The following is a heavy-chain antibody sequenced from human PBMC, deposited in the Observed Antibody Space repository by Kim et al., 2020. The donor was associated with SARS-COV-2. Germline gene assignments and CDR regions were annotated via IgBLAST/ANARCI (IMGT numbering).Heavy chain of an antibody. CDR2: ISGDGGST. Sequence: GGSLRLSCAASGFTFDDYAMHWVRQAPGKGLEWVSLISGDGGSTYYADSVKGRFTISRDNSKNSLYLQMNSLRTEDTALYYCAKDIYRSRHIAAALVGFDYWGQGTLVTVSS. V-gene: IGHV3-43*02. D-gene: IGHD6-13*01. J-gene: IGHJ4*02. CDR1: GFTFDDYA. CDR3: AKDIYRSRHIAAALVGFDY.